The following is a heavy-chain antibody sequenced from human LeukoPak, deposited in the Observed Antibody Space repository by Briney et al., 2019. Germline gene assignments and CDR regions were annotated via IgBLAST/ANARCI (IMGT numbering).Heavy chain of an antibody. CDR2: VSLSGLT. CDR1: GGSITSTNW. CDR3: SRENGAFSPFGY. V-gene: IGHV4-4*02. D-gene: IGHD2-8*01. J-gene: IGHJ4*02. Sequence: SETLSLTCGVSGGSITSTNWWRWVRQPPGQGLEWIGEVSLSGLTNYNPSLSSRVIMALGTSKNHLSLNLTSVTAADTAVYYCSRENGAFSPFGYWGQGTLVTVPS.